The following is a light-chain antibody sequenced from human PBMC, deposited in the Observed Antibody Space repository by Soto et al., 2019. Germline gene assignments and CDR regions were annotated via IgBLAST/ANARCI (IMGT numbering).Light chain of an antibody. J-gene: IGLJ2*01. V-gene: IGLV3-1*01. CDR2: EDA. CDR1: KLGTKY. CDR3: QAWDSSTAV. Sequence: SYELTQPPSVSVSPGQTATITCSGDKLGTKYTSWYQQKAGQSPVLVIYEDAKRPSGITERFSGSNSGNTATLTISGTQAMDEADYYCQAWDSSTAVFGGGTKLTVL.